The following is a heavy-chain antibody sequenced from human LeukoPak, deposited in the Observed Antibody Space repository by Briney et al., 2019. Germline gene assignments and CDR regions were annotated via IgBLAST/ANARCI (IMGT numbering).Heavy chain of an antibody. CDR3: ARDVNWGFRLGETSDY. J-gene: IGHJ4*02. CDR2: IYYSGST. Sequence: PSETLSLTCTVSGGSISSSSYYWGWIRQPPGKGLEWIGSIYYSGSTYYNPSLKSRVTISVDTSKNQFSLKLSSVTAADTAVYYCARDVNWGFRLGETSDYWGQGTLVTVSS. D-gene: IGHD3-16*01. V-gene: IGHV4-39*02. CDR1: GGSISSSSYY.